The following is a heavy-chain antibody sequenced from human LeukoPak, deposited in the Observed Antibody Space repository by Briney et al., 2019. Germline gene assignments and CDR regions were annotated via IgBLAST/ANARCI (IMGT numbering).Heavy chain of an antibody. J-gene: IGHJ4*02. CDR3: AKDLFRVREGVY. CDR2: IRYDGSNK. D-gene: IGHD3-10*01. V-gene: IGHV3-30*02. CDR1: GFTFSSYG. Sequence: GGSLRLSCAASGFTFSSYGMHWVRQAPGKGLEWVAFIRYDGSNKYYADSVKGRFTISRDNSKNTLYLQTNSLRAEDTAVYYCAKDLFRVREGVYWGQGTLVTVSS.